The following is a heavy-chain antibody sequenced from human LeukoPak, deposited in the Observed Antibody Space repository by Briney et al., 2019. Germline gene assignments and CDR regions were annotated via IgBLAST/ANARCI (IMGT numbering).Heavy chain of an antibody. CDR1: GGSFNGYY. J-gene: IGHJ2*01. CDR2: INHSGST. V-gene: IGHV4-34*01. Sequence: SETLSLTCAVYGGSFNGYYWSWIRQPPGKGLEWIGEINHSGSTNYNPSLKSRVTISVDTSKNQFSLKLSSVTAADTAVYYCARSNYGGTYWYFDLWGRGTLVTVSS. D-gene: IGHD4-17*01. CDR3: ARSNYGGTYWYFDL.